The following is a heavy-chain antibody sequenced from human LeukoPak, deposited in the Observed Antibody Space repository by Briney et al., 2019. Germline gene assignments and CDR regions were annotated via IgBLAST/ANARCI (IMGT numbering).Heavy chain of an antibody. CDR1: GFTFSTFW. D-gene: IGHD4-11*01. V-gene: IGHV3-7*01. Sequence: GGSLRLSCAASGFTFSTFWMSWVRQAPGKGLEWVANIKQDGSEKYYVDSVKGRFTISRDNAKNSLYLQMNSLRAEDTAVYYCARQMTTRYYFDYWGQGTLVTVSS. CDR3: ARQMTTRYYFDY. CDR2: IKQDGSEK. J-gene: IGHJ4*02.